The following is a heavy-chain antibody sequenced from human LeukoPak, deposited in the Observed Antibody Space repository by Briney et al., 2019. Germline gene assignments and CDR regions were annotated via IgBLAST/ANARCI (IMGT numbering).Heavy chain of an antibody. Sequence: SETLSLTCTVSGGSISSYYWSWIRQPPGKGLEWIGYIYYSGSTNYNPSLKSRVTISVDTSKNQFSLKLSSVTAADTAVYYCARVSYYDSSGYPCYYFDYWGQGTLVTVSS. CDR1: GGSISSYY. CDR2: IYYSGST. D-gene: IGHD3-22*01. CDR3: ARVSYYDSSGYPCYYFDY. V-gene: IGHV4-59*01. J-gene: IGHJ4*02.